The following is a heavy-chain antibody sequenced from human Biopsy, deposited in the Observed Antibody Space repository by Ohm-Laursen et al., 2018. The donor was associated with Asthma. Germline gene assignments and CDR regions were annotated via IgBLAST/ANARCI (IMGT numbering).Heavy chain of an antibody. J-gene: IGHJ4*02. D-gene: IGHD3-22*01. CDR2: IYSGGTS. V-gene: IGHV3-53*01. CDR3: ARGDSSNWSHYYFDY. Sequence: GSLRLSCSASGFPFSDYYMSWIRQAPGKGLEWVSVIYSGGTSHTADSVRGRLTISRDYSKNTLYLQMHSLRAEDTAVYYCARGDSSNWSHYYFDYWGQGTLVTVSS. CDR1: GFPFSDYY.